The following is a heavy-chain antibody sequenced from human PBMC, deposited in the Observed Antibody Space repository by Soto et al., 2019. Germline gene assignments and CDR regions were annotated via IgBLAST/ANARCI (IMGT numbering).Heavy chain of an antibody. CDR3: AKVRDFWSGHDWFDP. J-gene: IGHJ5*02. CDR1: GFTFSSYA. V-gene: IGHV3-23*01. CDR2: ISGSGSDT. Sequence: EVQLLESGGGSVQPGGSLRLSCAASGFTFSSYAMSWVRQAPGKGLEWVSAISGSGSDTYYADSVEGRFTISRDNTKNREYLKMHRLRGEDRATYYCAKVRDFWSGHDWFDPWGQGTRVTVPS. D-gene: IGHD3-3*01.